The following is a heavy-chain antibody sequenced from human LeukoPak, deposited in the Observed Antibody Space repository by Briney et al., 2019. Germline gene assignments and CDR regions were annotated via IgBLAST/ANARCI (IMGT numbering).Heavy chain of an antibody. D-gene: IGHD1-26*01. CDR2: ISWNSGSI. V-gene: IGHV3-9*01. J-gene: IGHJ3*02. Sequence: GRSLRLSCAASGFTFDDYAMHWVRHAPGKGLEWVSGISWNSGSIGYADSVKGRFTISRDNAKNSLYLQMNSPRAEDTALYYCAKDRSGSYRDAFDIWGQGTMVTVSS. CDR1: GFTFDDYA. CDR3: AKDRSGSYRDAFDI.